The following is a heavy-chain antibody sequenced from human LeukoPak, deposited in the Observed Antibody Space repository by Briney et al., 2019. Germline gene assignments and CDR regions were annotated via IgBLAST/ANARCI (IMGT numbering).Heavy chain of an antibody. V-gene: IGHV3-21*01. D-gene: IGHD1-1*01. J-gene: IGHJ4*02. CDR1: GFTFSSYS. CDR2: ISSSSSYI. CDR3: ARDYTGGASHEFDY. Sequence: GGSLRLSCEASGFTFSSYSMNWVRQAPGKGLEWVSSISSSSSYIYYADSVKGRFTISRDNAKNSLYLQMNSLRAEDTAVYYCARDYTGGASHEFDYWGQGTLVTVSS.